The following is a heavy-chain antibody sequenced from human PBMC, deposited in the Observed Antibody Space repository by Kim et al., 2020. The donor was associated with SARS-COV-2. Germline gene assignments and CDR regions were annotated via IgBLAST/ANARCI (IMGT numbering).Heavy chain of an antibody. J-gene: IGHJ4*02. D-gene: IGHD6-19*01. CDR2: ISYDGSNK. CDR1: GFTFSSYG. V-gene: IGHV3-33*05. Sequence: GGSLRLSCAASGFTFSSYGMHWVRQAPGKGLEWVAVISYDGSNKYYADSVKGRFTISRDNSKNTLYLQMNSLRAEDTAVYYSARTGAGSSGWYIDYWGQGTLVTVSS. CDR3: ARTGAGSSGWYIDY.